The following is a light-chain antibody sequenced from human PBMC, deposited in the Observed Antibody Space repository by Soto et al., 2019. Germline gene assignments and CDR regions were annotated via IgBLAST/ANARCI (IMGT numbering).Light chain of an antibody. Sequence: QSVLTQPPSASGSPGQSVTISCTGTSSDVGGYNYVAWYQQHPGKAPKLLIYEVNKWPSGVPDRFSGSKSGNTASLTVSGLQAEDEADYYCSSYGGSNRLLFGGGTKLTVL. V-gene: IGLV2-8*01. CDR3: SSYGGSNRLL. CDR1: SSDVGGYNY. CDR2: EVN. J-gene: IGLJ2*01.